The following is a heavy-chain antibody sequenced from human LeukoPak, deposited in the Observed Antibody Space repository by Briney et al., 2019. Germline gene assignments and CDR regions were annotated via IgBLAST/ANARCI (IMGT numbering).Heavy chain of an antibody. Sequence: SVKVSCKASGGTFSSYAISWVRQAPGQGLEWMGGIIPIFGTANYAQKFQDRVTITTDESTSTAYMELSSLRSEDTAVYYCARVGYYYDSSGSTWGQGTLVTVSS. D-gene: IGHD3-22*01. CDR2: IIPIFGTA. J-gene: IGHJ5*02. CDR3: ARVGYYYDSSGST. V-gene: IGHV1-69*05. CDR1: GGTFSSYA.